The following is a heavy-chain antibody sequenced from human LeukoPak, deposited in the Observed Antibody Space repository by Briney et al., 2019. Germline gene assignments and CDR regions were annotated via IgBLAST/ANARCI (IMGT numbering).Heavy chain of an antibody. CDR2: IYYSGST. Sequence: PSETLSLTCTVSGGSISSSSYYWGWIRQPPGKGLEWIETIYYSGSTYYNPSLKSRVTISVDTSKNQFSLRLSSVTAADTAVYYCARDLNGDYVYWGQGTLVTVSS. J-gene: IGHJ4*02. D-gene: IGHD4-17*01. V-gene: IGHV4-39*07. CDR1: GGSISSSSYY. CDR3: ARDLNGDYVY.